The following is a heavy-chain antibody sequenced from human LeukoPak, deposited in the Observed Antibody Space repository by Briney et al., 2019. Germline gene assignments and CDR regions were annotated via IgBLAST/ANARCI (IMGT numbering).Heavy chain of an antibody. CDR3: AKAPVGYCSGGSCYWDY. Sequence: PGGSLRLSCAASGFTFSSYAMSWVRQAPGKGLEWVSAISSSGGSTYYADSVKGRFTISRDNSKNTLYLQMNSLRAEDTAVYYCAKAPVGYCSGGSCYWDYWGQGTLVTVSS. D-gene: IGHD2-15*01. V-gene: IGHV3-23*01. CDR2: ISSSGGST. J-gene: IGHJ4*02. CDR1: GFTFSSYA.